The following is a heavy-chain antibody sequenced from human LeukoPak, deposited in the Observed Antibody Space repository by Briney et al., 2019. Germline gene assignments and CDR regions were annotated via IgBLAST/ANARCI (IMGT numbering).Heavy chain of an antibody. CDR2: IYYSGST. CDR3: ATCSGGYYSYYCYMDV. Sequence: PSETLSLTCTVSGGSISTYYWSWIRQPPGKGLEWIGYIYYSGSTSYNPSLKSRVTISVDTSKNQFSLKLTSVTAADTAVYYCATCSGGYYSYYCYMDVWGKGTTVTVSS. CDR1: GGSISTYY. J-gene: IGHJ6*03. D-gene: IGHD6-25*01. V-gene: IGHV4-59*08.